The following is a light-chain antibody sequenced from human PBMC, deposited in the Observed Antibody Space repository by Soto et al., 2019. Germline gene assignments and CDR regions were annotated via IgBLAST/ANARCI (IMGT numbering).Light chain of an antibody. CDR1: QSINN. Sequence: DIQMTQSPSSLSASVGDRVTIACRTSQSINNLNWYQQTPGKAPTLLIYAVSGLESGVPSRFSGSGSGTNFSLTIGSLQPEDFATYYCQQSDNYPLTFGGGTKVDIK. CDR3: QQSDNYPLT. CDR2: AVS. J-gene: IGKJ4*01. V-gene: IGKV1-39*01.